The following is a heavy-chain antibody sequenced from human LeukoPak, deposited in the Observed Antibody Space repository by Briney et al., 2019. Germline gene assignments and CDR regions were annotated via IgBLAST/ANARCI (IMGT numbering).Heavy chain of an antibody. CDR3: ARDYGGNSYNWFDP. V-gene: IGHV4-61*01. CDR2: IYYSGST. J-gene: IGHJ5*02. D-gene: IGHD4-23*01. CDR1: GGSISSGSYY. Sequence: SQTLSLTCTVSGGSISSGSYYWSWIRQPPGKGLEWIGYIYYSGSTNYNPSLKSRVTISVDTPKNQFSLKLSSVTAADTAVYYCARDYGGNSYNWFDPWGQGTLVTVSS.